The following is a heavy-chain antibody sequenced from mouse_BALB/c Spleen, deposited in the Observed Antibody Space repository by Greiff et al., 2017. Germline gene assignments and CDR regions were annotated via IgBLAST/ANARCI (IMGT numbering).Heavy chain of an antibody. Sequence: QVQLQQSGAELARPGASVKLSCKASGYTFTSYWMQWVKQRPGQGLEWIGAIYPGDGDTRYTQKFKGKATLTADKSSSTAYMQLSSLASEDSAVYYCAGGYFIAPYAMDYWGQGTSVTVSS. CDR2: IYPGDGDT. D-gene: IGHD3-1*01. CDR1: GYTFTSYW. J-gene: IGHJ4*01. V-gene: IGHV1-87*01. CDR3: AGGYFIAPYAMDY.